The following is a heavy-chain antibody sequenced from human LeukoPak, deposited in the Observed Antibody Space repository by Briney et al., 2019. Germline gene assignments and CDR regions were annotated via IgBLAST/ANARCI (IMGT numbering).Heavy chain of an antibody. CDR3: ARGESGSSQYYYYCYYGMDV. V-gene: IGHV4-61*02. D-gene: IGHD1-26*01. CDR1: GGSISSGSYY. CDR2: IYTSGST. J-gene: IGHJ6*02. Sequence: SETLSLTCTVSGGSISSGSYYWSWIRQPAGKGVEWIGRIYTSGSTNYNPSLKSRVTISVDTSKNQFSLKLSSVTAADTAVYYCARGESGSSQYYYYCYYGMDVWGQGTTVTVSS.